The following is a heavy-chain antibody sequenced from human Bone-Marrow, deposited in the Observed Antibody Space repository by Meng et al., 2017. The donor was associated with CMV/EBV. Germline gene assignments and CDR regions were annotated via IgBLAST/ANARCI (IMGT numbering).Heavy chain of an antibody. CDR3: ARSYRSEWSYGPEGTFDA. J-gene: IGHJ3*01. CDR1: GAPVRNNLYW. CDR2: IFHSGST. V-gene: IGHV4-31*03. Sequence: SETLSLTCTVSGAPVRNNLYWWNWIRQSPGKGLEWIGSIFHSGSTNHNPSLWSRLSMSVDTSKSQFSMHLRSVTAADTAMYYCARSYRSEWSYGPEGTFDAWGQGTVVTVSS. D-gene: IGHD3-3*01.